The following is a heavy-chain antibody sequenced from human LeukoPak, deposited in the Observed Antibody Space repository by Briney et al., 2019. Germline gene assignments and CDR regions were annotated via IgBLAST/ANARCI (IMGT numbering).Heavy chain of an antibody. CDR1: GFTFSGHW. CDR2: INGDGSAT. Sequence: GSLRLSCAASGFTFSGHWMYWLRQAPGKGLAWVLRINGDGSATNYADSMEGRFTISRDNAKNIVYLQMNSLREDDTAIYYCARDINWGQVDYWGQGTLVTVSS. J-gene: IGHJ4*02. D-gene: IGHD7-27*01. V-gene: IGHV3-74*01. CDR3: ARDINWGQVDY.